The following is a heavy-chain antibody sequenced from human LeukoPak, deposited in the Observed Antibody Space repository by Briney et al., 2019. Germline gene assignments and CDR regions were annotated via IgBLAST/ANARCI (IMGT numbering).Heavy chain of an antibody. CDR3: AKDILAEGYGMDV. J-gene: IGHJ6*02. CDR1: GFTFDDYA. CDR2: ISWNSGSI. Sequence: PGRSLRLSCAASGFTFDDYAMHWVRQAPGKGLEWVSGISWNSGSIGYADSVKGRFTISRDNAKNSLYLQMNSLRAEDTALYYCAKDILAEGYGMDVWGQGTTVTVSS. V-gene: IGHV3-9*01. D-gene: IGHD3-3*02.